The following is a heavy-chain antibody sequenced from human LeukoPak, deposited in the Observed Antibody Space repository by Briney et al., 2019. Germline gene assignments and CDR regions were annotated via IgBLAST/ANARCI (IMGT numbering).Heavy chain of an antibody. D-gene: IGHD6-19*01. Sequence: SETLSLTCTVSGGSISSNNYYWGWIRQPPGKGLEWIGSVYYSGNTYYNPSLKSRLTISVDTSKNQSSLKLSSVTAADTAVYYCARGTVAELDYWGQGTLVTVSS. CDR2: VYYSGNT. V-gene: IGHV4-39*01. CDR3: ARGTVAELDY. J-gene: IGHJ4*02. CDR1: GGSISSNNYY.